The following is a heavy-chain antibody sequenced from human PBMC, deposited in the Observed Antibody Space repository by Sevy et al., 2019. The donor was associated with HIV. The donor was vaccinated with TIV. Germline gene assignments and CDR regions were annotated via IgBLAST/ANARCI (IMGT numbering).Heavy chain of an antibody. J-gene: IGHJ4*02. D-gene: IGHD6-13*01. CDR1: GFTFSSYG. CDR2: ISYDGSNR. CDR3: AGVTIAAAGPDDY. Sequence: GGSLRLSCAASGFTFSSYGMHWVRQAPGKGLEWVAVISYDGSNRYYADSVKGRFTISRDNSKNTRYLQMNSLRGEETAMYYCAGVTIAAAGPDDYWGQGTLVTVSS. V-gene: IGHV3-30*03.